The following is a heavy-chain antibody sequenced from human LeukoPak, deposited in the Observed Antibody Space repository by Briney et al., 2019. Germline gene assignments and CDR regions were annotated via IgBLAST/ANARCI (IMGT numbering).Heavy chain of an antibody. Sequence: GGSLRLSCVLSGFTVSSTHISWFRQTPGKGLEWVSVIFTTGTTYYADSVKGRFTLSRDNFENTVHLQMSSLTAEDTAVYYCAGDRRTSGWYASWGQGTLVTVSS. V-gene: IGHV3-53*01. CDR2: IFTTGTT. J-gene: IGHJ5*01. D-gene: IGHD1-26*01. CDR1: GFTVSSTH. CDR3: AGDRRTSGWYAS.